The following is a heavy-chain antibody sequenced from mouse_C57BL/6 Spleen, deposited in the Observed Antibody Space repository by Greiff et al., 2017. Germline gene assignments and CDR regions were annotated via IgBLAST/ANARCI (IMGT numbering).Heavy chain of an antibody. V-gene: IGHV1-69*01. CDR2: IDPSDSYP. J-gene: IGHJ1*03. Sequence: QVQLQQPGAELVMPGASVKLSCKASGYTFTSYWMHWVKQRPGQGLEWIGEIDPSDSYPNYNQKFKGKSTLTVDKSSSTAYMQLSSLTSEDSAVYYCARRRSNYYGSSYWYFDVWGTGTTVTVSS. D-gene: IGHD1-1*01. CDR3: ARRRSNYYGSSYWYFDV. CDR1: GYTFTSYW.